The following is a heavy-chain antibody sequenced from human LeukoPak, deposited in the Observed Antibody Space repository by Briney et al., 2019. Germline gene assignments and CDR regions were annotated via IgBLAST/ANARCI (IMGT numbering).Heavy chain of an antibody. J-gene: IGHJ4*02. Sequence: PSETLSLTCIVSGGSISSYYWSWIRQPPGKGLEWIGYIYYSGSTNYNPSLKSRVTISVDTSKNQFSLKLSSVTAADTAVYYCARVYYDSSGYYYFDYWGQGTLVTVSS. CDR2: IYYSGST. D-gene: IGHD3-22*01. CDR3: ARVYYDSSGYYYFDY. V-gene: IGHV4-59*01. CDR1: GGSISSYY.